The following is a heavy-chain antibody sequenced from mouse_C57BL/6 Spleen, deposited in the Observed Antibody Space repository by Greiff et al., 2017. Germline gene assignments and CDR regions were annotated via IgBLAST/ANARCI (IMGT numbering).Heavy chain of an antibody. CDR1: GFNIKDDY. J-gene: IGHJ4*01. D-gene: IGHD1-1*01. CDR2: IDPENGDT. V-gene: IGHV14-4*01. CDR3: TTRSITTVVADAMDY. Sequence: EVQGVESGAELVRPGASVKLSCTASGFNIKDDYMHWVKQRPEQGLEWIGWIDPENGDTEYASKFQGKATITADTSSNTAYLQLSSLTSEDTAVYYCTTRSITTVVADAMDYWGQGTSVTVSS.